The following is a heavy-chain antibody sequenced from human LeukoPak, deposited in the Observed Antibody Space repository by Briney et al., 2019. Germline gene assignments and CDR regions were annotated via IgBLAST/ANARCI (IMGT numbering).Heavy chain of an antibody. J-gene: IGHJ6*02. D-gene: IGHD2-2*01. V-gene: IGHV4-30-2*01. Sequence: PSQTLSLTCAVSGGSISSGGYSWSWIRQPPGKGLEWIGYIYHSGSTYYNPSLKSRVTISVDTSKNQFSLKLSSVTAADTAVYYCAKQLLAGMDVWGQGTTVTVSS. CDR3: AKQLLAGMDV. CDR1: GGSISSGGYS. CDR2: IYHSGST.